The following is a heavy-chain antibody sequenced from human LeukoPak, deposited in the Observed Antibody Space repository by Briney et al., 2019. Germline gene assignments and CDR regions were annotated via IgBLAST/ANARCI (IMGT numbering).Heavy chain of an antibody. V-gene: IGHV3-66*02. Sequence: GGSLRLSXAASGFTVSSNYMSWVRQAPGKGLEWVSVIYSGGSTYYADSVKGRFTISRDNSKNTLYLQMNSLRAEDTAVYYCARDNDYSGWFDPWGQGTLVTVSS. CDR3: ARDNDYSGWFDP. D-gene: IGHD4-11*01. J-gene: IGHJ5*02. CDR1: GFTVSSNY. CDR2: IYSGGST.